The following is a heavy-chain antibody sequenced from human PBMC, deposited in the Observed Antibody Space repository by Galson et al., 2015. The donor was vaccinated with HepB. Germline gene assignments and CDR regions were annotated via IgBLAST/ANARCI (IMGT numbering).Heavy chain of an antibody. J-gene: IGHJ3*02. CDR3: ATARTTVTTYLWDAFDI. CDR2: ISGSGGRT. Sequence: SLRLSCAASGFTIGSYAMNWVRQAPGKGLEWVSGISGSGGRTNYADSVKGRFTISRDKSRNTLYLQMNSLRAEDTAVYYCATARTTVTTYLWDAFDIWGQGTMVTVSS. D-gene: IGHD4-17*01. CDR1: GFTIGSYA. V-gene: IGHV3-23*01.